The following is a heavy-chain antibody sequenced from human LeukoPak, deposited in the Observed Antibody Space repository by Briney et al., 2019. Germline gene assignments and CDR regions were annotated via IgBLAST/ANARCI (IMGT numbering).Heavy chain of an antibody. CDR1: GFIFNTFW. CDR2: IKQDGSKK. J-gene: IGHJ4*02. Sequence: PGGSLRLSCAASGFIFNTFWMNWVRQAPGKGLEWVANIKQDGSKKSYVDSVKGRFTISRDNAKNSLYLQMNSLRAEDTAIYYCTRVGYIDEGIDYWGQGTLVTVS. CDR3: TRVGYIDEGIDY. V-gene: IGHV3-7*04. D-gene: IGHD5-24*01.